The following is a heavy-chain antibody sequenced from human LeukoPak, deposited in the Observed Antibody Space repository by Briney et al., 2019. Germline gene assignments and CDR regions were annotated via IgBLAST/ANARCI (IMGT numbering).Heavy chain of an antibody. V-gene: IGHV4-59*08. CDR1: GDSIRSNY. Sequence: SETLSLTCTVSGDSIRSNYWSWIRQPPGKGLEWIGHLSYSGGTNYNPSLKSRVTMSVDTSNNRFSLKLSSVTAVDTAIYYCARGYSDASGRPDYWGQGTLVTVSS. CDR3: ARGYSDASGRPDY. CDR2: LSYSGGT. D-gene: IGHD1-26*01. J-gene: IGHJ4*02.